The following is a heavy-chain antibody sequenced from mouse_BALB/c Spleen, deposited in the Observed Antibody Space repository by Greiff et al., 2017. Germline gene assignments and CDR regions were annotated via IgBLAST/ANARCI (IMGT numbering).Heavy chain of an antibody. Sequence: EVKVVESGGGLVKPGGSLKLSCAASGFTFSSYAMSWVRQTPEKRLEWVASISSGGSTYYPDSVKGRFTISRDNARNILYLQMNSLRSEDTAMYYCAIYYDYDRGAWLAYWGQGTLVTVSA. J-gene: IGHJ3*01. CDR2: ISSGGST. CDR3: AIYYDYDRGAWLAY. V-gene: IGHV5-6-5*01. CDR1: GFTFSSYA. D-gene: IGHD2-4*01.